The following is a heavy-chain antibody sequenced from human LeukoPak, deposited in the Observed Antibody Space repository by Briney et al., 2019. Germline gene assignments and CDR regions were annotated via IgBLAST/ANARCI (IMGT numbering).Heavy chain of an antibody. D-gene: IGHD2-21*02. CDR3: TTVWNCGGDCSDAFDI. CDR2: ISGSGGST. CDR1: GFTFSSYA. Sequence: PGGSLRLSCAASGFTFSSYAMSWVRQAPGKGLEWVSAISGSGGSTDYADSVKGRFTISRDNSKNTLYLQMNSLKTEDTAVYYCTTVWNCGGDCSDAFDIWGQGTMVTVSS. J-gene: IGHJ3*02. V-gene: IGHV3-23*01.